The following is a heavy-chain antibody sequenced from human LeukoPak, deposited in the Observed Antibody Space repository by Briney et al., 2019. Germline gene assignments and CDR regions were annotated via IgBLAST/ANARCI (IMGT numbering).Heavy chain of an antibody. CDR2: ISAYNGNT. CDR1: GYTFTSYG. D-gene: IGHD4-17*01. CDR3: ARDAPHPYGDYSNWFDP. V-gene: IGHV1-18*01. J-gene: IGHJ5*02. Sequence: ASVKVSCKASGYTFTSYGISWVRQAPGQGLEWMGWISAYNGNTNYAQKLQGRVTMTTDTSTSTAYMELRSLRSDDTAVYYCARDAPHPYGDYSNWFDPWGQGTLVTVPS.